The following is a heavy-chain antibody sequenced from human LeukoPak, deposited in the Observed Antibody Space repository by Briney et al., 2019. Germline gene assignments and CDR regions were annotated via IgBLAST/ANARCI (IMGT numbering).Heavy chain of an antibody. J-gene: IGHJ6*02. CDR3: ARSPYGSGWYHYAMDV. CDR2: INAGHGYT. Sequence: ASVKVSCKASGYTFTNYAIHWVRQAPGQRLEWMGWINAGHGYTKYSQNFQGRVTFTRDTSASTAYMELSSLRSEDTAVYYCARSPYGSGWYHYAMDVWGQGTTVTVSS. V-gene: IGHV1-3*01. D-gene: IGHD6-19*01. CDR1: GYTFTNYA.